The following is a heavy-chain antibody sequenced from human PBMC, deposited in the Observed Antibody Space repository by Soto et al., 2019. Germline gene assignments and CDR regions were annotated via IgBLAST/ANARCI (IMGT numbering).Heavy chain of an antibody. CDR2: IYYSGST. CDR3: ARVGNWNYGSYFDD. Sequence: PSETLSLTCTVSGGSISSGGYYWSWIRQHPGKGLEWIGYIYYSGSTYYNPSLRSRVTISVDTSKNQFSLKLSSVTAADTAVYYCARVGNWNYGSYFDDWGQGTLVTVSS. J-gene: IGHJ4*02. CDR1: GGSISSGGYY. V-gene: IGHV4-30-4*08. D-gene: IGHD1-7*01.